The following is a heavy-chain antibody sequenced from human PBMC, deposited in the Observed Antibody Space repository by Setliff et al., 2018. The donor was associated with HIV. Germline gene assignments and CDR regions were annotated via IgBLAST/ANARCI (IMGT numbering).Heavy chain of an antibody. D-gene: IGHD1-26*01. CDR1: GFTFNIYT. V-gene: IGHV3-23*01. CDR2: ISGNGGGT. J-gene: IGHJ4*02. CDR3: ARGWEGGMDY. Sequence: PGGSLRLSCAASGFTFNIYTMSWVRQAPGKGPEWVSVISGNGGGTNYADSVKGRFTISRDNSKNMVYLQMSSLRSEDTAVYYCARGWEGGMDYWGQGTLVTVSS.